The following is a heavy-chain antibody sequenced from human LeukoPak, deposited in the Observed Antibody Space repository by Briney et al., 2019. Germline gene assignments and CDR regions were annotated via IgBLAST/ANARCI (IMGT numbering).Heavy chain of an antibody. D-gene: IGHD6-13*01. J-gene: IGHJ4*02. Sequence: ASVKVSCKASGYTFTSYGISWVRQAPGQGLEWMGWISAYNGNTNYAQKLQGRVTITRNTSISTAYMELSSLRSEDTAVYYCAMNLVGSRRVGDYWGQGTLVTVSS. CDR2: ISAYNGNT. CDR3: AMNLVGSRRVGDY. V-gene: IGHV1-18*01. CDR1: GYTFTSYG.